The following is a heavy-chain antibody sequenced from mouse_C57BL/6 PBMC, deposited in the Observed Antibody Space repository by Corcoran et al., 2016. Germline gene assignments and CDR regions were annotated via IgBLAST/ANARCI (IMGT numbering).Heavy chain of an antibody. V-gene: IGHV1-26*01. D-gene: IGHD2-12*01. CDR3: AREEVYSAWFAY. J-gene: IGHJ3*01. CDR2: INPNNGGT. CDR1: GYTFTDYY. Sequence: EVQLQQSGPELVKPGASVKISCKASGYTFTDYYMNWVKQSHGKSLEWIGDINPNNGGTSYNQKFKGKATLTVDKSSSTAYMELRSLTSEDSAVYYCAREEVYSAWFAYWGQGTLVTVSA.